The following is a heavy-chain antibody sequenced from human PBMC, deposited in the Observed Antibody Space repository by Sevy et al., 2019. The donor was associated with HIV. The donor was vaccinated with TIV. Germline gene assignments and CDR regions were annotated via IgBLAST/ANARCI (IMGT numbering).Heavy chain of an antibody. CDR2: IKGDGSSI. J-gene: IGHJ5*02. D-gene: IGHD7-27*01. V-gene: IGHV3-74*01. Sequence: GGSLRLSCAASGFFFSSYWMHWVRQAPGKGLMWVSRIKGDGSSISDADSVKGRFTISRDNAKNTLYLQMNSLRAEDTAVYYCAADSDWGSFSRFDPWGQGTLVTVSS. CDR1: GFFFSSYW. CDR3: AADSDWGSFSRFDP.